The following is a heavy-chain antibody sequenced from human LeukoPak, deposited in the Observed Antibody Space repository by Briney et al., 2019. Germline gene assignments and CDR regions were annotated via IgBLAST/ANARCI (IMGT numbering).Heavy chain of an antibody. V-gene: IGHV4-30-4*08. J-gene: IGHJ4*02. Sequence: SQTLSLTCTVSGDSISSGDYYWSWIRQPPGTGLEWIGYIYYSGSTYYNPSLKSRVTISVDTSKNQFSLKLSSVTAADTAVCYCARAAHRSQTLDYWGQGTLVTVSS. CDR2: IYYSGST. CDR3: ARAAHRSQTLDY. D-gene: IGHD6-6*01. CDR1: GDSISSGDYY.